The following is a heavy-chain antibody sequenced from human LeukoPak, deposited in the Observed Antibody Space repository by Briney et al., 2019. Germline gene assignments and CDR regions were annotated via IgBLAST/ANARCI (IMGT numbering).Heavy chain of an antibody. CDR3: ARGRGSMFNYDILTGYSPYYFDY. J-gene: IGHJ4*02. CDR2: MNPNSGNT. Sequence: GASVKVSCKASGYTFTSYDINWVRQATGQGLEWMGWMNPNSGNTGYAQKFQGRVTMTRNTSISTAYMEPSSLRSEDTAVYYCARGRGSMFNYDILTGYSPYYFDYWGQGTLVTVSS. CDR1: GYTFTSYD. V-gene: IGHV1-8*01. D-gene: IGHD3-9*01.